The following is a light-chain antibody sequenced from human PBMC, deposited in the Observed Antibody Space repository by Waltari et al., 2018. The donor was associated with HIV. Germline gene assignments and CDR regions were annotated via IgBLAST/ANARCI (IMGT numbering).Light chain of an antibody. Sequence: SYVLPQPPSVSVAPGKTARITCGGNNIGRQSVHGYQQKPGQAPVLVRYDDSDRPSGIPERVSGSNSGNTATLTISRVEAGDEADYYCQVWDSSSDRVFGGGTKLTVL. J-gene: IGLJ3*02. V-gene: IGLV3-21*03. CDR3: QVWDSSSDRV. CDR1: NIGRQS. CDR2: DDS.